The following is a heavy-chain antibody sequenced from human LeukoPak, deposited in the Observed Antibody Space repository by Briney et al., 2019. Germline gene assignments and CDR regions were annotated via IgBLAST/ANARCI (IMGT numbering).Heavy chain of an antibody. Sequence: ASVKVSCKASGYTFTSYYMHCVRQAPGQGLEWMGWMNPNSGNTGYSQKFQGRVTMTRNTSISTAYMELSSLRSEDTAVYYCARGLIGELFYWGQGTLVTVSS. V-gene: IGHV1-8*02. CDR3: ARGLIGELFY. J-gene: IGHJ4*02. D-gene: IGHD3-10*01. CDR2: MNPNSGNT. CDR1: GYTFTSYY.